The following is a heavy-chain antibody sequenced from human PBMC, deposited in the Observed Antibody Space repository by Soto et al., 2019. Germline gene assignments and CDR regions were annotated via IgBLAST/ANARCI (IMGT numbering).Heavy chain of an antibody. CDR1: GFTLSNYW. CDR3: VRELGLAY. D-gene: IGHD7-27*01. V-gene: IGHV3-7*03. Sequence: GGSLRLSCAASGFTLSNYWMTWVRQAPGKGLEWVANINEDGSQKNYVDSVKGRFTIARDNGQNSLSLQMNSLRVEDTAVYYCVRELGLAYWGQGALVTVSS. CDR2: INEDGSQK. J-gene: IGHJ4*02.